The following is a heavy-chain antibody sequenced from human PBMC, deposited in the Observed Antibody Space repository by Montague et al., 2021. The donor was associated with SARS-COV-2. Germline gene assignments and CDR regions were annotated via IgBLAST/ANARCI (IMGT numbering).Heavy chain of an antibody. CDR2: ISWNGGSI. D-gene: IGHD7-27*01. J-gene: IGHJ4*02. CDR1: GFTFDDYA. CDR3: ALPQELGFDY. V-gene: IGHV3-9*01. Sequence: SLRLSCAASGFTFDDYAMHWVRQAPGKGLEWVSGISWNGGSIGYADSVKGRFTISRDDAKNSLYLQMNSLRAEDTALYYCALPQELGFDYWGQGTLVTVSS.